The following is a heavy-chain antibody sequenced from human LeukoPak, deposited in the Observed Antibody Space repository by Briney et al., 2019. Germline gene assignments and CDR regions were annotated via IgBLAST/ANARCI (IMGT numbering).Heavy chain of an antibody. D-gene: IGHD3-16*01. CDR3: ARGSYAYYYYYMDV. J-gene: IGHJ6*03. Sequence: ASVTVSCKASGYTFTSYDINWVRQATGQGLEWMGWMNPNSGNTGYAQKFQGRVTMTRNTSISTAYMELSSLRSEDTAVYYCARGSYAYYYYYMDVWGKGTTVTISS. CDR1: GYTFTSYD. CDR2: MNPNSGNT. V-gene: IGHV1-8*01.